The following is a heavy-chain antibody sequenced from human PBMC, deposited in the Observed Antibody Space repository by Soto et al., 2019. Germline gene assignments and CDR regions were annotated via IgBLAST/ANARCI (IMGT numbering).Heavy chain of an antibody. CDR1: GGSISSDY. V-gene: IGHV4-59*01. CDR2: IYYSGST. Sequence: SETLSLTCTVSGGSISSDYWSWIRQPPGKGLEWIAYIYYSGSTNYNPSLKSRVAISGDTSKNQFSLKLSSVTAADTAVYYCARYSLGNYYDSSGDFDYWGQGTLVTVSS. D-gene: IGHD3-22*01. CDR3: ARYSLGNYYDSSGDFDY. J-gene: IGHJ4*02.